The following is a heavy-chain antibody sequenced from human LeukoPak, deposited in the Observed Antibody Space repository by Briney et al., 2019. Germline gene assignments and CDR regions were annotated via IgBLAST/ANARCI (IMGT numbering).Heavy chain of an antibody. J-gene: IGHJ5*02. V-gene: IGHV5-51*01. Sequence: GEARQSSFQGLGYGFTSYWIGWVRQTPGKGREWMGIIYPGVSDTRYRPSFQAQVTISPHKSISTASLQWSSLQASDTAMYYCARHGGADASWFDPWGQGTLVTVSS. CDR2: IYPGVSDT. CDR3: ARHGGADASWFDP. CDR1: GYGFTSYW. D-gene: IGHD2-8*01.